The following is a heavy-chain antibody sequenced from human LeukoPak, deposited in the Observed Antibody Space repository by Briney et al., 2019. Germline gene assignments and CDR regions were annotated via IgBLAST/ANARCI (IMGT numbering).Heavy chain of an antibody. V-gene: IGHV1-69*06. Sequence: RASVKVSCKASGGTFSSYAISWVRQAPGQGLEWMGGIIPIFGTANYAQKFQGRVTITADKSTSTAYMELSSLRSEDTAVYYCASSVEMATIFDYWGQGTLVTVSS. CDR2: IIPIFGTA. CDR1: GGTFSSYA. D-gene: IGHD5-24*01. J-gene: IGHJ4*02. CDR3: ASSVEMATIFDY.